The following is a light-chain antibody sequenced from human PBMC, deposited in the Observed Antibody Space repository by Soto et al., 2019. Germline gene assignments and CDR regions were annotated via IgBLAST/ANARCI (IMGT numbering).Light chain of an antibody. J-gene: IGKJ2*01. CDR3: QQYQGYPFT. Sequence: DIQMTQSPSTLSASVGDKVIITCRASQYINTWLAWYQQKPGRAPKLLIYSASNLESGVPSRFSGSGSGSDFPLTISSLQSDDFATYYCQQYQGYPFTFGQGTKLEI. CDR1: QYINTW. CDR2: SAS. V-gene: IGKV1-5*03.